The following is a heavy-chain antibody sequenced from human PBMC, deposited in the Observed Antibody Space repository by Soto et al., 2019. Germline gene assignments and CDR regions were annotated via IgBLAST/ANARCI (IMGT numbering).Heavy chain of an antibody. D-gene: IGHD6-6*01. CDR3: SKDWDSSSGDPTNWFDP. CDR1: GFTFSSYG. J-gene: IGHJ5*02. V-gene: IGHV3-23*01. Sequence: EVQLLESGGGLVQRGGSLRLSCAASGFTFSSYGLSWVRQAPGKGLEWVSTISGRRGKTNYADSVKGRFTISRDNSKNTLYLQMNGLRAEDTAIYYCSKDWDSSSGDPTNWFDPWGQGTLVTVSS. CDR2: ISGRRGKT.